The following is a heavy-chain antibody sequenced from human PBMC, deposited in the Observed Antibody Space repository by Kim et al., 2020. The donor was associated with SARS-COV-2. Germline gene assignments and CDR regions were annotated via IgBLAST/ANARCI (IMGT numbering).Heavy chain of an antibody. CDR1: GGTFSSYA. D-gene: IGHD3-22*01. Sequence: SVKVSCKASGGTFSSYAISWVRQAPGQGLEWMGGIIPIFGTANYAQKFQGRVTITADESTSTAYMELSSLRSEDTAVYYCARATLKDYYYDSRSGTTEFDYWGQGTLVTVSS. V-gene: IGHV1-69*13. CDR2: IIPIFGTA. CDR3: ARATLKDYYYDSRSGTTEFDY. J-gene: IGHJ4*02.